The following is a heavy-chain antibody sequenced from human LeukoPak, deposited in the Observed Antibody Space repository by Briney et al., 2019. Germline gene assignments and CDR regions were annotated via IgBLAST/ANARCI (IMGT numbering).Heavy chain of an antibody. CDR1: GASFHSDDQY. CDR2: IHPSGML. D-gene: IGHD3-22*01. CDR3: SRGLDSRKLGY. V-gene: IGHV4-31*03. Sequence: SETLSLTCTVSGASFHSDDQYWNWIRESPGKALEWIGSIHPSGMLYNNQSLESRVTMSRDTSKNQFSLNLNSVTAADTAVYFCSRGLDSRKLGYWGQGILVTVSS. J-gene: IGHJ4*02.